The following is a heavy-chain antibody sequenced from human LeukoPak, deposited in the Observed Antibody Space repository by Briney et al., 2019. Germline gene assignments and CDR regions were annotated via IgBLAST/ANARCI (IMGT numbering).Heavy chain of an antibody. CDR3: TTDTTAITMVRGVIRRYFDY. J-gene: IGHJ4*02. CDR1: GFTFSNAW. V-gene: IGHV3-15*01. D-gene: IGHD3-10*01. CDR2: IKSKTDGGTT. Sequence: PGGSLRLSCAASGFTFSNAWMSWVRQAPGKGLEWVGRIKSKTDGGTTDYAAPVKGRFTISRDDSKNTLYLQMNSLKTEDTAVHYCTTDTTAITMVRGVIRRYFDYWGQGTLVTVSS.